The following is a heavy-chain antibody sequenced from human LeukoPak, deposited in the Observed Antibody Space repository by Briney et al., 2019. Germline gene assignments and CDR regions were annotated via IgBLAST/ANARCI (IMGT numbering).Heavy chain of an antibody. D-gene: IGHD6-19*01. CDR2: IYYSGST. J-gene: IGHJ3*02. CDR3: ASSGSHSSGWSGAAFDI. V-gene: IGHV4-39*07. CDR1: GGSISSSSYY. Sequence: SETLSLTCTVSGGSISSSSYYWGWIRQPPGKGLEWIGSIYYSGSTYYNPSLKSRVTISVDTSKNQFSLKLSSVTAADTAVYYCASSGSHSSGWSGAAFDIWGQGTMVTVSS.